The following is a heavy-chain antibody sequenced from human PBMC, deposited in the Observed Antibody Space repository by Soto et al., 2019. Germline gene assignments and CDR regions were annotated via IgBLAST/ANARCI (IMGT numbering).Heavy chain of an antibody. V-gene: IGHV1-69*13. CDR2: IIPIFGTA. D-gene: IGHD2-15*01. J-gene: IGHJ6*02. Sequence: GASVKVSCKASGGTFSSYAISWVRQAPGQGLEWMGGIIPIFGTANYAQKFQGRVTITADESTSTAYMELSSLRSEDTAVYYCARDLKGYCSGGSCYSWPVPIIYYYGMDVWGQGTTVTVSS. CDR3: ARDLKGYCSGGSCYSWPVPIIYYYGMDV. CDR1: GGTFSSYA.